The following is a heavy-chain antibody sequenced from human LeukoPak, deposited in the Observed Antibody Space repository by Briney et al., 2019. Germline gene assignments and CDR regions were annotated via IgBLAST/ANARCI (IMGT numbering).Heavy chain of an antibody. D-gene: IGHD3-22*01. V-gene: IGHV3-23*01. CDR1: GFTFGSYG. J-gene: IGHJ1*01. CDR3: AIMHGYYDGSGYWVQ. Sequence: GGSLRLSCAASGFTFGSYGMSWVCQAPGKGLEWVSFITPNADRTSYADSVEGRFTISRDNPRSTLYMQMNSLRDEDTALYYCAIMHGYYDGSGYWVQWGQGTLVTVSS. CDR2: ITPNADRT.